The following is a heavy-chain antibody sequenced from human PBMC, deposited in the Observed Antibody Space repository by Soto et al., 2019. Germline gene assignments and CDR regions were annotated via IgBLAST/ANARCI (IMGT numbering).Heavy chain of an antibody. V-gene: IGHV1-18*01. Sequence: QVKLVQSGAEVKKPGASIKVSCNASGYSFATSGMTWVRQAPGQGLEWVGWISAYNGNSNYDQNLQDRVTMTTDTSTTTAYLELRNLRSDDSAVYYCARAGQYYDASGYANWGQGTLVTVSS. CDR3: ARAGQYYDASGYAN. D-gene: IGHD3-22*01. CDR1: GYSFATSG. J-gene: IGHJ4*02. CDR2: ISAYNGNS.